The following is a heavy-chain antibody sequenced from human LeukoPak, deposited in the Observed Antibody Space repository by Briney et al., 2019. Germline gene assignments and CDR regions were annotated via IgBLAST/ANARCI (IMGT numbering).Heavy chain of an antibody. Sequence: GASVKVSCKASGYTFTSYYIHWVRQAPGQGLEWMGIINPGGGSTSYAQKFQGRVTMTRDTSTSTVYMELSSLRSEDTAVYYCASDREWGPEDYYDGWGQGTLVTVSS. CDR3: ASDREWGPEDYYDG. J-gene: IGHJ4*02. V-gene: IGHV1-46*01. CDR1: GYTFTSYY. D-gene: IGHD3-22*01. CDR2: INPGGGST.